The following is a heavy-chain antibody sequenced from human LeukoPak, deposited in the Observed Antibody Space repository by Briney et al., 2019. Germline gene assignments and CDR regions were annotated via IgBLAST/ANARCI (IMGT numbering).Heavy chain of an antibody. CDR3: ARSGDYYGSGSYYKAREYYFDY. J-gene: IGHJ4*02. V-gene: IGHV3-11*01. D-gene: IGHD3-10*01. CDR2: ISSSGSTI. Sequence: GGSLRLSCAASGFTFSDYYMSWIRQAPGKGLEWVSYISSSGSTIYYADSVKGRFTISRDNAKNSLYLQMNSLRAEDTAVYYCARSGDYYGSGSYYKAREYYFDYWGRGTLVTVSS. CDR1: GFTFSDYY.